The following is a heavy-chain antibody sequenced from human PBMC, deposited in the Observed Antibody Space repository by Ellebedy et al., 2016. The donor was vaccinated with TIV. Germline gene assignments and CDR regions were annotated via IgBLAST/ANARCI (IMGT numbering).Heavy chain of an antibody. D-gene: IGHD2-2*01. CDR1: GDSINTQNW. V-gene: IGHV4-4*02. J-gene: IGHJ5*02. Sequence: MPSETLSLTCAVSGDSINTQNWWQWVRQTPGKGLEWIGESDHSGNVYYSPSFKSRVTILVDRSKNQFSLNLNSVTAADTAIYYCGRVIGGCSDFSCYLDPWGQGILVTVSS. CDR2: SDHSGNV. CDR3: GRVIGGCSDFSCYLDP.